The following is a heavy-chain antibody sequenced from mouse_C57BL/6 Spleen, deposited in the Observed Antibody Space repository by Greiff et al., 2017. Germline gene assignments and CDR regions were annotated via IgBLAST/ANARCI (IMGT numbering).Heavy chain of an antibody. CDR1: GFNIKDDY. Sequence: EVMLVESGAELVRPGASVKLSCTASGFNIKDDYMHWVKQRPEQGLEWIGWIDPENGDTEYASKFQGKATITADTSSNTAYLQLSSLTSEDTAVYYCTVPFAYWGQGTLVTVSA. J-gene: IGHJ3*01. D-gene: IGHD5-1*01. CDR3: TVPFAY. CDR2: IDPENGDT. V-gene: IGHV14-4*01.